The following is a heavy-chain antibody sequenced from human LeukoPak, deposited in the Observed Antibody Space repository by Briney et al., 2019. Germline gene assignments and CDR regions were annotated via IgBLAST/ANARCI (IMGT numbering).Heavy chain of an antibody. CDR3: ARGGWYYYDSSGYFFDD. CDR2: IYHSGST. V-gene: IGHV4-30-2*01. D-gene: IGHD3-22*01. J-gene: IGHJ4*02. Sequence: SETLSLTCAVSGGSISSGGYSWSWIRQPPGKGLEWIGYIYHSGSTYYNPSLKSRVTISVDRSKNQFSLKLSSVNAADTAVYYCARGGWYYYDSSGYFFDDWGQGTLVTVSS. CDR1: GGSISSGGYS.